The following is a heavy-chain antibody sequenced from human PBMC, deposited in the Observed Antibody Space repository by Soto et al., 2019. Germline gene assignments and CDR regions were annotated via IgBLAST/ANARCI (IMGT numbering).Heavy chain of an antibody. CDR1: GGSVSSGSYY. J-gene: IGHJ6*02. CDR2: IYYSGST. D-gene: IGHD4-17*01. V-gene: IGHV4-61*01. CDR3: ARDSLHGDYTLTYYYYGMDV. Sequence: SETLSLTCTVSGGSVSSGSYYWSWIRQPPGKGLEWIGYIYYSGSTNYNPSLKSRVTISVDTSKNQFSLKLSSVTAAETAVYYCARDSLHGDYTLTYYYYGMDVWGQGTTVTVSS.